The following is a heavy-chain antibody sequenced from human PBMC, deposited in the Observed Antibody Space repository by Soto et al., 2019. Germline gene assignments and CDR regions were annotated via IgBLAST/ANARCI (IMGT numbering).Heavy chain of an antibody. D-gene: IGHD2-21*02. Sequence: EVQLLESGGGLVQPGGSLRLSCATSGLSFSLYSMGWVRQAPGNGLEWVSAISGSGRNIHYADSVKGRFTISRDNSKNTLTLQVNSLRAEDTALYYCAKADRTASRSDYWGQGTLVTVSS. CDR2: ISGSGRNI. J-gene: IGHJ4*02. V-gene: IGHV3-23*01. CDR1: GLSFSLYS. CDR3: AKADRTASRSDY.